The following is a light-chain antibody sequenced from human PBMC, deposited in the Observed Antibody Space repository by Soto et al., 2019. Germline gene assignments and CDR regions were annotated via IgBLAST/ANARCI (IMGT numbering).Light chain of an antibody. Sequence: QPPSVSGSPGQSVTISCTGTSSDVGSYNRVSWYQQPPGTAPKLMIYEVSNRPSGVPDRFSGSKSGNTASLTISGLQAEDEADYYCSSYTSSSTYVFGTGTKVTVL. J-gene: IGLJ1*01. CDR2: EVS. CDR1: SSDVGSYNR. CDR3: SSYTSSSTYV. V-gene: IGLV2-18*02.